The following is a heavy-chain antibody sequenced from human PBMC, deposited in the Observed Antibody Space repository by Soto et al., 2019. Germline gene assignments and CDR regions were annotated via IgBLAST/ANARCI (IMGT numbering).Heavy chain of an antibody. CDR1: GYTFTAYY. Sequence: QVQLVQSGAEVRKPGASVHVSCKTSGYTFTAYYIRWVRQAPGQGLEWMGWIDPASGGTNIAQKFQGWVTMTTDTSITTAYLQLSRLTSDDTAVYYCAKSRGSYTVDYWGQGTLVTVSS. CDR3: AKSRGSYTVDY. D-gene: IGHD1-26*01. J-gene: IGHJ4*02. V-gene: IGHV1-2*04. CDR2: IDPASGGT.